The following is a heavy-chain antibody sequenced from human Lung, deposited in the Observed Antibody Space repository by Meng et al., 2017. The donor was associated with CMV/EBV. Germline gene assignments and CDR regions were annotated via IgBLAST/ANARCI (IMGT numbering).Heavy chain of an antibody. D-gene: IGHD6-13*01. Sequence: AVTGFTVSSQNMTWVRQPPGKGLEWVAVIETDGNTDYADSVKGRFTISRERSNNMLYLHMNTLRTEDTAVYYCARVEGGSSWYLFTYWGQGTLVTVSS. CDR1: GFTVSSQN. J-gene: IGHJ4*02. V-gene: IGHV3-66*01. CDR2: IETDGNT. CDR3: ARVEGGSSWYLFTY.